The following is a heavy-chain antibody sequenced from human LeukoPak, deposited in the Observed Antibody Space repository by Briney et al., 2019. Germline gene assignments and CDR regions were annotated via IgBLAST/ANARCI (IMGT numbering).Heavy chain of an antibody. D-gene: IGHD2-8*01. Sequence: PGGSLRLSCAASGFVFSTYAMGWVRQAPGKGLEWVSGISSSGDNTYYVDSVKGQFTISRDNSKNTLDLQMNSLRAEDTAMHHCAKVKALDAVASYFDYWGQGTLVTVSS. CDR1: GFVFSTYA. J-gene: IGHJ4*02. CDR3: AKVKALDAVASYFDY. V-gene: IGHV3-23*01. CDR2: ISSSGDNT.